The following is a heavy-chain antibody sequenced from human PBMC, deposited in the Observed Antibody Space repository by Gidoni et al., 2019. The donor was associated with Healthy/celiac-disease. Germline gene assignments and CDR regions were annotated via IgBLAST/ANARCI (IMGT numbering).Heavy chain of an antibody. Sequence: QVQLQESGPGLVKPSETLSLTCTVSGGSVSSGSYYWSWIRQPPGKGLEWIGYIYYSGSTNYNPFLKSRVTISVDTSKNQFSLKLSSVTAADTAVYYCARGSIAVAGNFQHWGQGTLVTVSS. J-gene: IGHJ1*01. V-gene: IGHV4-61*01. CDR1: GGSVSSGSYY. CDR3: ARGSIAVAGNFQH. CDR2: IYYSGST. D-gene: IGHD6-19*01.